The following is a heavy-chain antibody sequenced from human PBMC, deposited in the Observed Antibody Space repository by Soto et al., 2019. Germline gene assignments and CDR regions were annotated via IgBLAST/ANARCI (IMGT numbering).Heavy chain of an antibody. V-gene: IGHV3-23*01. J-gene: IGHJ6*03. Sequence: EVQLLESGGGLVQPGGSLRLSCAASGFTFSSYAMSWVRQAPGKGLEWVSASSGSGGSTYYADSVKGRFTISRDNSKNTLYLQMNSLRAEDTAVYYCAKGLRFLEWLPLHYMDVWGKGTTVTVSS. CDR2: SSGSGGST. D-gene: IGHD3-3*01. CDR3: AKGLRFLEWLPLHYMDV. CDR1: GFTFSSYA.